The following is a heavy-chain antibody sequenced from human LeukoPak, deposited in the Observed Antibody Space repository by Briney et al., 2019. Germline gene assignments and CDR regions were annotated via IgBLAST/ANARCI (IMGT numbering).Heavy chain of an antibody. CDR2: IIPIFGTA. CDR1: RGTFSNYA. Sequence: ASVKVSCKAPRGTFSNYAISWVRQAPGQGLEWMGGIIPIFGTANYAQKFQGRVTITADKSTSTAYMELSSLRSEDTAVYYCARRAGYCTNGVCYIAWFDPWGQGTLVTVSS. D-gene: IGHD2-8*01. CDR3: ARRAGYCTNGVCYIAWFDP. V-gene: IGHV1-69*06. J-gene: IGHJ5*02.